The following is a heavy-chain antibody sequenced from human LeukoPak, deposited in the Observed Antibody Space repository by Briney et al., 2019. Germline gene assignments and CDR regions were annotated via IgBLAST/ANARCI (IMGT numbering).Heavy chain of an antibody. CDR3: AKGGGASVSSYCTSITCRRFDP. J-gene: IGHJ5*02. V-gene: IGHV3-23*01. D-gene: IGHD2-2*01. CDR1: GFTFSNYA. CDR2: ISASGGST. Sequence: PGGSLRLSCAASGFTFSNYATSWVRQAPGKGLEWVSSISASGGSTYFADSVRGRFRISRANSEDTLYLQMNSLRAEDTAIYYCAKGGGASVSSYCTSITCRRFDPWGQGTLVTVSS.